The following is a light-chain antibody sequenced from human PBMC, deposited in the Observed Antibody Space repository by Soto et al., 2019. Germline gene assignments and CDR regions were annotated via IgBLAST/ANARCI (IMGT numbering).Light chain of an antibody. CDR3: GAWDSSLSVGM. CDR2: GND. V-gene: IGLV1-51*01. CDR1: SSNIGDNY. Sequence: QSVLTQPPSVSAAPGQRVTISCSGSSSNIGDNYVSWYQHLPGTAPKLLIYGNDKRPSGIPDRFSGSKSGTSATLGIAGLQTGDEADYYCGAWDSSLSVGMFGGGTKVTVL. J-gene: IGLJ3*02.